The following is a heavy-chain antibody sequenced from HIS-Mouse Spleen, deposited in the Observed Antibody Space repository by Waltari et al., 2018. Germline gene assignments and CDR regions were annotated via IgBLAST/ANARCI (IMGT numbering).Heavy chain of an antibody. V-gene: IGHV4-34*01. CDR2: INHSGST. J-gene: IGHJ3*02. Sequence: QVQLQQWGAGLLKPSETLSLTCAVYGGSFSGYYWSWILHPPGKGLEWIGEINHSGSTNYNPSLKSRVTISVDTSKNQFSLKLSSVTAADTAVYYCARGTPYYYDSSGYYGDAFDIWGQGTMVTVSS. D-gene: IGHD3-22*01. CDR3: ARGTPYYYDSSGYYGDAFDI. CDR1: GGSFSGYY.